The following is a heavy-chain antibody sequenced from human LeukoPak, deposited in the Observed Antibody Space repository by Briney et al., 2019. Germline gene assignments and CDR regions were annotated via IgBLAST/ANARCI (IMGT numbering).Heavy chain of an antibody. CDR3: AKRGDGYNTYYFDY. CDR2: ISGSGVST. CDR1: GFTFSSYA. D-gene: IGHD5-24*01. J-gene: IGHJ4*02. V-gene: IGHV3-23*01. Sequence: GGSLRLSCVASGFTFSSYAMNWVRQAPGKGLEWVSGISGSGVSTYYADSVKGRFAISRDNSKNTLYLQMNSLRAEDTAVYYCAKRGDGYNTYYFDYWGQGTLVTVSS.